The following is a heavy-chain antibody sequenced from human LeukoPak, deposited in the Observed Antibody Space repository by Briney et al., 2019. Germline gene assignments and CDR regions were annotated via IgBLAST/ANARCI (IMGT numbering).Heavy chain of an antibody. CDR1: GGTFSSYA. J-gene: IGHJ4*02. V-gene: IGHV1-69*13. D-gene: IGHD3-3*01. CDR2: IIPIFGTA. CDR3: AREVRFYDFWSGYFDY. Sequence: GASVKVSCKASGGTFSSYAISWVRQAPGQGLEWMGGIIPIFGTANYAQKFQGRVTITADESTSTAYMELSSLRSEDTAVYYCAREVRFYDFWSGYFDYWGQGTLVTVSS.